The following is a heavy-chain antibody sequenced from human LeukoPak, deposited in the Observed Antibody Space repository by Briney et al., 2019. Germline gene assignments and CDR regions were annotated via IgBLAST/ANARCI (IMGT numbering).Heavy chain of an antibody. D-gene: IGHD2-2*01. CDR2: ISWNSGSI. Sequence: PGGSLRLSCAASGFTFDDYAMHWVRQAPGKGLEWVSGISWNSGSIGYADSVKGRFTISRDNAKNSLYLQMNSLRAEDTALYYCAKDTGPDCSSTSCYLDDWGQGTLVTVSS. J-gene: IGHJ4*02. CDR1: GFTFDDYA. CDR3: AKDTGPDCSSTSCYLDD. V-gene: IGHV3-9*01.